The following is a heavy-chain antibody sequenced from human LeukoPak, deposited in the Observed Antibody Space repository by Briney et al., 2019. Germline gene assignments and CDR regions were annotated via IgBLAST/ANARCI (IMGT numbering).Heavy chain of an antibody. V-gene: IGHV3-20*04. CDR3: ARDPYSGSYGDSYYYYMDV. Sequence: RPGGSLRLSCAASGFTFDDYGMSWVRQAPGKGLEWVSGINWNGGSTGFADSVKGRFTISRDNAKNSLYLQMNSLRAEDTAIYYCARDPYSGSYGDSYYYYMDVWGKGTTVTISS. CDR2: INWNGGST. J-gene: IGHJ6*03. D-gene: IGHD1-26*01. CDR1: GFTFDDYG.